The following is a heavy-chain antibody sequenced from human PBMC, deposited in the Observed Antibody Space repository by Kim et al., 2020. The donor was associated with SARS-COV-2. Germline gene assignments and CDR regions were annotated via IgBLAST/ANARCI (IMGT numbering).Heavy chain of an antibody. J-gene: IGHJ4*02. Sequence: GGSLRLSCAASGFTFSSYSMNWVRQAQGKGLEWVSSISSSSSYIYYADSVKGRFTISRDNAKNSLYLQMNSMRAEDTAVYYCARSGYYDILTGYYSSVYFDYWGQGTLVTVSS. CDR3: ARSGYYDILTGYYSSVYFDY. V-gene: IGHV3-21*01. D-gene: IGHD3-9*01. CDR2: ISSSSSYI. CDR1: GFTFSSYS.